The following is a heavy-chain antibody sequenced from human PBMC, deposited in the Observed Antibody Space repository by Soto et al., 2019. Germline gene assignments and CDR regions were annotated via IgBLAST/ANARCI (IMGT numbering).Heavy chain of an antibody. J-gene: IGHJ6*02. CDR2: IIPIFGTA. V-gene: IGHV1-69*06. CDR3: ASGYCSSTSCYTPLGYYYYGMDV. Sequence: SVKVSCKASGGTFSIYAISGVLRSPVQGLEWMGGIIPIFGTANYAQKFQGRVTITADKSTSTAYMELSSLRSEDTAVYYCASGYCSSTSCYTPLGYYYYGMDVWGQGTTVTVSS. D-gene: IGHD2-2*02. CDR1: GGTFSIYA.